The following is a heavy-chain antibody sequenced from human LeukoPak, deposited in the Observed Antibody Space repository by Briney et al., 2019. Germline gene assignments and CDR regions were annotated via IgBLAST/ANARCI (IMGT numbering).Heavy chain of an antibody. CDR2: IHPEGNEK. Sequence: GGSLRLSCAVSGFTFSNFWMSWVRQAPGRGLEWVANIHPEGNEKYHVESVKGRFTISRDNAKNSLFLQMNGLRVEDTAVYYCARGDAFSGDHWGQGTLVTVPS. V-gene: IGHV3-7*04. J-gene: IGHJ4*02. CDR1: GFTFSNFW. CDR3: ARGDAFSGDH.